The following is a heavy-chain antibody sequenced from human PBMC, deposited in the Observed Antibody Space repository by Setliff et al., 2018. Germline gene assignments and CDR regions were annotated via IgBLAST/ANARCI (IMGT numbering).Heavy chain of an antibody. CDR1: GFTFSTYA. D-gene: IGHD2-21*01. CDR2: IYSGNRNT. Sequence: GSLRLSCAASGFTFSTYAMSWVRQAPGKGLEWVSTIYSGNRNTFYTDSVKGRFTVFRDSSKNTLYLQMSSLRPDDAALYYCARDLFRNSGGLYSWGQGTLVTVSS. V-gene: IGHV3-23*03. CDR3: ARDLFRNSGGLYS. J-gene: IGHJ5*02.